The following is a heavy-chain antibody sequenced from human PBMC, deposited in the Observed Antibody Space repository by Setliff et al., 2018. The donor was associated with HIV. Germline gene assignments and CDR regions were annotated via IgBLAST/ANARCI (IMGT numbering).Heavy chain of an antibody. D-gene: IGHD2-2*01. CDR3: ARLDCSSSSGFVDY. J-gene: IGHJ4*02. V-gene: IGHV4-39*01. CDR1: GVSIGTTTYY. Sequence: SETLSLTCAVSGVSIGTTTYYWGWIRQPPGQGRVWIGSIYYNGITYYNPSLKGRFTISVYTSKNQFSLKVSSVTAADTAVYYCARLDCSSSSGFVDYWGQGTLVTVSS. CDR2: IYYNGIT.